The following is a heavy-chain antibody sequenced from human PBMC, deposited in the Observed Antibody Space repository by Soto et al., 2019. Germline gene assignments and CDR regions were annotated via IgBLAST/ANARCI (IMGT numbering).Heavy chain of an antibody. CDR3: ARYGRTTMVTFDY. D-gene: IGHD5-18*01. Sequence: SETLSLTCTVSGGSINSADYYWSWIRQPPGKGLEWIGYIYYSENTFYNPSLKSRVTISVDTSKNQFSLRLSSVTAADTAVYYCARYGRTTMVTFDYWGRGTLVT. V-gene: IGHV4-30-4*01. CDR2: IYYSENT. J-gene: IGHJ4*02. CDR1: GGSINSADYY.